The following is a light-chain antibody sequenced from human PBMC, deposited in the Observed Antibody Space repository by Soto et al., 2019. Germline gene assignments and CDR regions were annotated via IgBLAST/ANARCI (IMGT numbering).Light chain of an antibody. CDR1: SSDVGGYNY. V-gene: IGLV2-11*01. J-gene: IGLJ1*01. CDR2: DVT. Sequence: QSTLTQRRSVSGSPGQSLTISCTGTSSDVGGYNYVTWYQQHPGKAPKLMIYDVTKRPSGVPDRFSGSKSGNTASLTISGLQAEDEADYYCCSYAGSYTAYVFGTGTKLTVL. CDR3: CSYAGSYTAYV.